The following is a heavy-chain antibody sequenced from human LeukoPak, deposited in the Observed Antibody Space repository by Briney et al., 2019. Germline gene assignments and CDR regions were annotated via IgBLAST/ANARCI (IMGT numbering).Heavy chain of an antibody. CDR2: MNPNSGNT. CDR3: ARLLSGQWLVTDY. J-gene: IGHJ4*02. Sequence: ASVKVSCKASGYTFTSYDINWVRQATGQGLEWMGWMNPNSGNTGYAQKFQGRVTMIRNTSISTAYMELSSLRSEDTAVYYCARLLSGQWLVTDYWGQGTLVTVSS. V-gene: IGHV1-8*01. D-gene: IGHD6-19*01. CDR1: GYTFTSYD.